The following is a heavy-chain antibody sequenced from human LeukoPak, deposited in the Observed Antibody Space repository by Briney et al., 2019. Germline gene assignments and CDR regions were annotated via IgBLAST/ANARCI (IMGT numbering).Heavy chain of an antibody. J-gene: IGHJ4*02. CDR3: ARVVCSRGSCYLDY. CDR2: IKQDGSEK. V-gene: IGHV3-7*01. D-gene: IGHD2-15*01. CDR1: GFTFSRYW. Sequence: PGGSLRLTCAASGFTFSRYWMSWFRQAPGKGLEWVANIKQDGSEKYYVDSVKGRFTISRDNAKNSLYLQMNSLRAEDTAVYYCARVVCSRGSCYLDYWGQGTLVTVSS.